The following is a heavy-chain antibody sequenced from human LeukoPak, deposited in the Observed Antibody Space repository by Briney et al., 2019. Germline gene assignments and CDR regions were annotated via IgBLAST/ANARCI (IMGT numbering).Heavy chain of an antibody. J-gene: IGHJ6*03. D-gene: IGHD3-16*01. CDR3: VKGSHASFNYYHYMDV. Sequence: GGSLRLSCAASGFTFDDYAMHWVRQAPGKGLEWVSGISWNSGSIGYADSVKGRFTISRDNAKNSLFLQMNSLRVEDTALYYCVKGSHASFNYYHYMDVWGKGTTVTVSS. CDR2: ISWNSGSI. CDR1: GFTFDDYA. V-gene: IGHV3-9*01.